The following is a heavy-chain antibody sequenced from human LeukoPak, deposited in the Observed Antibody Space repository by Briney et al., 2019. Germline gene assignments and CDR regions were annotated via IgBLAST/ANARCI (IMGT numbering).Heavy chain of an antibody. V-gene: IGHV1-18*01. CDR1: GYTFTSYG. CDR2: ISAYNGNT. Sequence: ASVKVSCKASGYTFTSYGISWVRQAPGQGLEWMGWISAYNGNTNYAQKLQGRVTMTTDTSMSTAYMELRSLRSDDTAVYYCALSCSSTSCYGPIDAFHIWGQATMVTVSS. J-gene: IGHJ3*02. CDR3: ALSCSSTSCYGPIDAFHI. D-gene: IGHD2-2*01.